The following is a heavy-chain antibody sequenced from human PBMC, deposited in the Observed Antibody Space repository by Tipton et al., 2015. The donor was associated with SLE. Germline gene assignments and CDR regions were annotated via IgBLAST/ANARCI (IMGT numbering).Heavy chain of an antibody. CDR3: ASPSSIYYGGKRGIGDYYYYGMDV. CDR1: GYSISSGYY. J-gene: IGHJ6*02. V-gene: IGHV4-61*01. D-gene: IGHD4-23*01. Sequence: TLSLTCAVSGYSISSGYYWSWIRQPPGKRLEWLGYIYYSGSTNYNPSLRSRVTISVDTSKNQFSLKLSSVTAADTAVYYCASPSSIYYGGKRGIGDYYYYGMDVWGQGTTVTVSS. CDR2: IYYSGST.